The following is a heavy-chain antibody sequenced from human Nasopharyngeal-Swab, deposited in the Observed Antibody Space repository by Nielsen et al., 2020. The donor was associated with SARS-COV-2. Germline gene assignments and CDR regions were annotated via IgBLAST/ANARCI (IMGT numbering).Heavy chain of an antibody. CDR2: IIPIFGTA. Sequence: WVRQAPGQGLEWMGGIIPIFGTANYAQKFQGRVTITADESTSTAYMELSSLRSEDTAVYYCAREGIYGDCVSVWGRWYLDLWGRGTLVTVSS. CDR3: AREGIYGDCVSVWGRWYLDL. V-gene: IGHV1-69*01. D-gene: IGHD4-17*01. J-gene: IGHJ2*01.